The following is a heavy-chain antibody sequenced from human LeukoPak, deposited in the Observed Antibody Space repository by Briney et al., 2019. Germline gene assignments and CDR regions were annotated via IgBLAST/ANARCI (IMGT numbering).Heavy chain of an antibody. Sequence: GGSLMRFCAPSGFTFYDYAVCCVRQAPGKGLEYVSAINWNGGGTGYGDSVKGRFTISRDNAKKSLYLQMNSLRVEDTALYYCARISMFRGIIYYVDNWGQGTLVTVSS. CDR1: GFTFYDYA. V-gene: IGHV3-20*04. D-gene: IGHD3-10*02. CDR2: INWNGGGT. J-gene: IGHJ4*02. CDR3: ARISMFRGIIYYVDN.